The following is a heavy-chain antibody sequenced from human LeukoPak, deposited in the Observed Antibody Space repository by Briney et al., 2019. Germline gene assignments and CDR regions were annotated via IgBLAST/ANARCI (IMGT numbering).Heavy chain of an antibody. J-gene: IGHJ4*02. D-gene: IGHD1-26*01. CDR1: GFSFTDYY. V-gene: IGHV3-11*01. CDR3: ARSGTYKTGVDH. CDR2: ISNSGNTI. Sequence: GGSLRLSCAASGFSFTDYYMSWIRQAPGKGLEWVSYISNSGNTIFYADSVMGRFTISRDNAKNSLYLQMNSLRAEDTAVYYCARSGTYKTGVDHWGQGTLVTVSS.